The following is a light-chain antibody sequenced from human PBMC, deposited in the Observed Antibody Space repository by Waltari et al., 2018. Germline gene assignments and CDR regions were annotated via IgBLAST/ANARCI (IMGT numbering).Light chain of an antibody. CDR3: QSYDSSLSGWV. CDR2: GNT. V-gene: IGLV1-40*01. CDR1: SPDIRARRD. Sequence: QSVLKQPPSVSGAPGQRVTIPCTGSSPDIRARRDIHWYQHLPGTAPKHLIYGNTNRPSGVPDRFSGSKSGTSASLAITGLQSEDEADYYCQSYDSSLSGWVFGGGTRLTVL. J-gene: IGLJ3*02.